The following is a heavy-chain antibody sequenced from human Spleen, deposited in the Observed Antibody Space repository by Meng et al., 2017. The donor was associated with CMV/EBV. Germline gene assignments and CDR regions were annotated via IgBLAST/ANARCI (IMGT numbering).Heavy chain of an antibody. CDR1: GFTFSTSW. CDR2: IREDGREK. D-gene: IGHD1-1*01. Sequence: LSCAASGFTFSTSWMHWVRQVPGKGLAWVATIREDGREKDYVDSLEGRFTISRDNAKNSLFLQMNNLRAEDTAVYYCARSYNFAFDYWGQEILVTVSS. CDR3: ARSYNFAFDY. V-gene: IGHV3-7*01. J-gene: IGHJ4*02.